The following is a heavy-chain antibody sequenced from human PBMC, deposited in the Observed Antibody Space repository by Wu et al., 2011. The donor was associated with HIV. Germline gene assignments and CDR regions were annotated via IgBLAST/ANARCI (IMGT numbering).Heavy chain of an antibody. CDR2: IPIFDTA. CDR3: ARVPDGYNYYYFDY. J-gene: IGHJ4*02. D-gene: IGHD5-24*01. Sequence: IPIFDTANYAQKFQGRVTITADESTSTAYMELSSLRSEDTAVYYCARVPDGYNYYYFDYWGQGTLVTVSS. V-gene: IGHV1-69*01.